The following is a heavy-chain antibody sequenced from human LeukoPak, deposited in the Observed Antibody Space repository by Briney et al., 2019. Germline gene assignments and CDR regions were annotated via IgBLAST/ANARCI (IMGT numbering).Heavy chain of an antibody. V-gene: IGHV4-34*01. Sequence: SETLSLTCAVYGGSSSGYYWSWIRQPPGKGLEWIGEINHSGSTSYNPSLKSRVTISVDTSKNQFSLKLSSVTAADTAVYYCARGQRGSSSWYRLDYWGQGTLVTVSS. CDR1: GGSSSGYY. D-gene: IGHD6-13*01. CDR2: INHSGST. CDR3: ARGQRGSSSWYRLDY. J-gene: IGHJ4*02.